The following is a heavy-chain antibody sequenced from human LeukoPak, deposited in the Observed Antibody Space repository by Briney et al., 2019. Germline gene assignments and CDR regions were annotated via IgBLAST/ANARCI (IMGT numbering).Heavy chain of an antibody. D-gene: IGHD1-26*01. CDR2: IYYSGST. CDR3: ARAYSGSYFWFDP. Sequence: SETLSLTCTVSGGSISSYYWSWIRQPPGKGLEWIGYIYYSGSTNYNPSLKSRVTISVDTSKNQFSLKLGSVTAADTAVYYCARAYSGSYFWFDPWGQGTLVTVSS. CDR1: GGSISSYY. J-gene: IGHJ5*02. V-gene: IGHV4-59*01.